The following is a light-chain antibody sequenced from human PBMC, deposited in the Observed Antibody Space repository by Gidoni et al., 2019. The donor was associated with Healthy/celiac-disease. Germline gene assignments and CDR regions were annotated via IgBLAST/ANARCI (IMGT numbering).Light chain of an antibody. CDR3: CSYAGSSTVV. CDR2: EGS. Sequence: QSALTQPASVSGSPGPPITISCTGTSSDVGSYNLLSWYQQHPGKAPKLMIYEGSKRPSGVSNRFSGSKSGNTASLTISGLQAEDEADYYCCSYAGSSTVVFGGGTKLTVL. CDR1: SSDVGSYNL. J-gene: IGLJ2*01. V-gene: IGLV2-23*01.